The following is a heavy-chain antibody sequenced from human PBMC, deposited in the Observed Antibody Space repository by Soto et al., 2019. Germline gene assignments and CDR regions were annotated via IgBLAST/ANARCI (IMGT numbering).Heavy chain of an antibody. CDR2: IYYSGST. CDR1: GGSISSGGYC. D-gene: IGHD2-15*01. Sequence: SETLYLACTVSGGSISSGGYCWSWIRQNPGKGLEWIGYIYYSGSTYYNPSLKSRVTISVDTSKNQFSLKLNSVTAADTAVYYCAREVVVAATLTYYYGMDVWGQGTTVTVSS. CDR3: AREVVVAATLTYYYGMDV. V-gene: IGHV4-31*03. J-gene: IGHJ6*02.